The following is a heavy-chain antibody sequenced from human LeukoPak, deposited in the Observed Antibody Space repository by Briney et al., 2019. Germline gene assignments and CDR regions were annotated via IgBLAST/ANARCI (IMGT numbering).Heavy chain of an antibody. Sequence: ASVKVSCKTSGYSFTDYYMHWVRQAPGQGLEWMGWINPNSGGTNYAQKFQGRVTMTRDTSISTAYMELSRLRSDDTAVYYCARGRVGGGYSNWFDPWGQGTQVTVYS. J-gene: IGHJ5*02. V-gene: IGHV1-2*02. D-gene: IGHD2-21*02. CDR1: GYSFTDYY. CDR2: INPNSGGT. CDR3: ARGRVGGGYSNWFDP.